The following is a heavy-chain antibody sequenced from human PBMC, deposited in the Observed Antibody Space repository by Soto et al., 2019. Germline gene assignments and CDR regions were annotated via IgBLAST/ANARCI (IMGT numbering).Heavy chain of an antibody. Sequence: QMQLQASGPGLVKPSQTVSLTCTVSGASISSGGYYWSWIRQHPGTGLEWIGYIYYSGSTYYNPSLKSRVTISADTSKNQFSLKLSSVTAADTAVYYCAREDFGNYVFDYWGQGTLVTVSS. CDR1: GASISSGGYY. CDR2: IYYSGST. V-gene: IGHV4-31*03. D-gene: IGHD4-17*01. J-gene: IGHJ4*02. CDR3: AREDFGNYVFDY.